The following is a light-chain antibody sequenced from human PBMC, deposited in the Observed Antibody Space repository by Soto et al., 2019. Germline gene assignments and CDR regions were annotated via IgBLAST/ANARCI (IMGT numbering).Light chain of an antibody. CDR3: QSYDNSLSEVV. Sequence: QSVLTQPPSVSGAPGQRVTLSCTGGSSNIGAGPDVHWYQQLPGTAPKLLIYANNNRPSGVPDRFSGSKSDTSASLAIAGLQAEDEADYYCQSYDNSLSEVVFGGGTKVTVL. J-gene: IGLJ2*01. V-gene: IGLV1-40*01. CDR2: ANN. CDR1: SSNIGAGPD.